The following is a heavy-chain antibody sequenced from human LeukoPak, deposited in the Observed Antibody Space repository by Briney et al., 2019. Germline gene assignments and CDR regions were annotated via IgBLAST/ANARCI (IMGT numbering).Heavy chain of an antibody. V-gene: IGHV4-38-2*01. D-gene: IGHD2-15*01. CDR1: GYSISSGYY. CDR2: IYHSGST. Sequence: PSETLSLTCAVSGYSISSGYYWGWIRQPPGKGLEWIGSIYHSGSTYYNPSLKSRVTISVDTSKNQFSLKLSSVTAADTAVYYCAKSGNTWFDPWAREPWSPSPQ. J-gene: IGHJ5*02. CDR3: AKSGNTWFDP.